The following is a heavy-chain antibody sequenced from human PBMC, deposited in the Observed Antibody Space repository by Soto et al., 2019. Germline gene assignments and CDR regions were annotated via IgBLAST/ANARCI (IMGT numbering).Heavy chain of an antibody. Sequence: VQLKESGPGLVKPSQTLSLTCTVSGGSISDGAYYWSWIRQPPGKGLEWIGHIYDSGNTYNNPSLKSRLTISVDTSKNHFSLNLNSVTAADTAVYYCASGLSGDKVDQWGQGTLVTVSS. CDR2: IYDSGNT. V-gene: IGHV4-30-4*01. CDR1: GGSISDGAYY. J-gene: IGHJ4*02. CDR3: ASGLSGDKVDQ. D-gene: IGHD2-21*01.